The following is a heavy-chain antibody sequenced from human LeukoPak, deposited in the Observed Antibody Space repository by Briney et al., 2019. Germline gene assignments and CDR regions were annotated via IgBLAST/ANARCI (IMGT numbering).Heavy chain of an antibody. Sequence: SETLSLTCTVSGGSISSSSYYWGWIRQPPGKGLEWIGSIYCSGSTYYNPSLKSRVTISVDTSKNQFSLKLSSVTAADTAVYYCARNLYYDILTGRIDYWGQGTLVTVSS. J-gene: IGHJ4*02. CDR1: GGSISSSSYY. D-gene: IGHD3-9*01. CDR2: IYCSGST. V-gene: IGHV4-39*01. CDR3: ARNLYYDILTGRIDY.